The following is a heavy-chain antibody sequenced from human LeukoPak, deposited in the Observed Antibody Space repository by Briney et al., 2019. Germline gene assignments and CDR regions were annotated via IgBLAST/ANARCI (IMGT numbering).Heavy chain of an antibody. J-gene: IGHJ4*02. CDR2: IIPILGIA. CDR1: GGTFSSYA. CDR3: ARDRVDTAMVFDY. V-gene: IGHV1-69*04. Sequence: SVKVSCKASGGTFSSYAISWVRQAPGQGLEWMGRIIPILGIANYARKFQGRVTITADKSTSTAYMELSSLRSEDTAVYYCARDRVDTAMVFDYWGQGTLVTVSS. D-gene: IGHD5-18*01.